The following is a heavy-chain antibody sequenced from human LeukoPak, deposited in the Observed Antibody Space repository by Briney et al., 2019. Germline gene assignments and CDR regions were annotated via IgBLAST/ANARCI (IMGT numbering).Heavy chain of an antibody. CDR2: ISSSSNYI. J-gene: IGHJ4*02. V-gene: IGHV3-21*04. Sequence: GGSLRLSCAASGLTFTTYTINWVRQAPGKGLEWVSSISSSSNYIYYADSVKGRFTISRDNAKNTLYLQMNSLRAEDTAVYYCARARWLPTWSYYFDYWGQGTLVTVSS. CDR3: ARARWLPTWSYYFDY. CDR1: GLTFTTYT. D-gene: IGHD6-19*01.